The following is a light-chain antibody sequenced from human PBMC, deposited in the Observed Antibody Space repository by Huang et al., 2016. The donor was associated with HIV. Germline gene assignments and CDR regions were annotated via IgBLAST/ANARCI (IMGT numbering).Light chain of an antibody. Sequence: EIVLTQSPDTLSLSPGDTATLSCRASQSVRTFLAWYQQKLGQPPRLLIYDTSTRATGIPPRFRGSGSGTDFTLTISSLEPEDFAVYYCQQRTNWPWTFGQGTKVEIK. CDR2: DTS. J-gene: IGKJ1*01. CDR1: QSVRTF. CDR3: QQRTNWPWT. V-gene: IGKV3-11*01.